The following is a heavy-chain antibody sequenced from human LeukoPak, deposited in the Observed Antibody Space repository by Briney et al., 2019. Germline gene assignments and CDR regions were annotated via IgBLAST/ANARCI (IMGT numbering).Heavy chain of an antibody. CDR2: IKRDGSEK. Sequence: GGSLGLSCAASGFTFSSYWMSWVRQAPGKGLEWVANIKRDGSEKYYVDSVKGRFTISRDNAKNSLYLQMNSLRAEDTAVYYCARHRYSGSYYGWFDYWGQGTLVTVSS. CDR3: ARHRYSGSYYGWFDY. J-gene: IGHJ4*02. CDR1: GFTFSSYW. V-gene: IGHV3-7*01. D-gene: IGHD1-26*01.